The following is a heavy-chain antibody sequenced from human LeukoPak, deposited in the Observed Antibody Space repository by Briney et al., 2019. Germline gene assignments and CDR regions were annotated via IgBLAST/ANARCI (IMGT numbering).Heavy chain of an antibody. D-gene: IGHD2-15*01. J-gene: IGHJ4*02. V-gene: IGHV3-21*05. CDR1: GFTFSSYS. CDR3: ARVVAGPQGYFDS. Sequence: GGSLRLSCAASGFTFSSYSMNWVRQAPGKGLEWISYISRSSGYINYADSVKGRFTISRDNAKNSLYLQMNSLRADDTAVYYCARVVAGPQGYFDSWGQGTLVTVSS. CDR2: ISRSSGYI.